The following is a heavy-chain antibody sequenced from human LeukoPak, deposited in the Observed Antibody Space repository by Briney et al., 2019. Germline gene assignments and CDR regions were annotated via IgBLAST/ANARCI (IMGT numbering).Heavy chain of an antibody. CDR1: GYSLTNYW. CDR3: ARQEYCSGGSCYTWFDP. D-gene: IGHD2-15*01. J-gene: IGHJ5*02. CDR2: IHSGDSNA. V-gene: IGHV5-51*01. Sequence: GESLKISCKDSGYSLTNYWIGWVRQMPGKGLEWMGIIHSGDSNAKYSPSFQGRVTISADKSINTAYLQWSSLKASDTAMYYYARQEYCSGGSCYTWFDPWGQGTLVTVSS.